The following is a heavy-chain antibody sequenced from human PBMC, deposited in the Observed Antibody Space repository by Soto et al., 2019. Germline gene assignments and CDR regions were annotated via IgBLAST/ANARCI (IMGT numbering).Heavy chain of an antibody. CDR1: GFTFRTYT. V-gene: IGHV3-21*01. J-gene: IGHJ6*02. Sequence: EVQLVESGGGLVKPGGSLRLSCISSGFTFRTYTMNWVRQAPGKGLEWVSGIRGFSPYTFYAESVRGRFAISRDNAKNSLYLKMNSLRAEDTALYYCARDRGYDAHDYYYHAMDVWGQGTTVTVSS. CDR3: ARDRGYDAHDYYYHAMDV. CDR2: IRGFSPYT. D-gene: IGHD2-15*01.